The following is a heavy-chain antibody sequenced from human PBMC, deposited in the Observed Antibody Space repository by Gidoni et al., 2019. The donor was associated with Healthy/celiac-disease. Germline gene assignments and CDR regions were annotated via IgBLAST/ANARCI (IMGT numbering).Heavy chain of an antibody. CDR1: GYSFTSYW. CDR2: IDPSDSYT. Sequence: EVQLVQSGAEVKKPGESLRISCKGSGYSFTSYWISWVRQMPGKGLEWMGRIDPSDSYTNYSPSFQGHVTISADKSISTAYLQWSSLKASDTAMYYCARRYDSSGYYYGQSYDYWGQGTLVTVSS. D-gene: IGHD3-22*01. V-gene: IGHV5-10-1*01. CDR3: ARRYDSSGYYYGQSYDY. J-gene: IGHJ4*02.